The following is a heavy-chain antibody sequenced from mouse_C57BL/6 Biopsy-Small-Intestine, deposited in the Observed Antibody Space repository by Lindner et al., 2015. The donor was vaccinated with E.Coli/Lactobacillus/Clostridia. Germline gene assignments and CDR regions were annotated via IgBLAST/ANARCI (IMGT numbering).Heavy chain of an antibody. CDR3: ARQDYSNYGFAY. J-gene: IGHJ3*01. V-gene: IGHV1-14*01. Sequence: VQLQESGPELVKPGASVKMSCKASGYTFTTYVIHWVKQKPGQGLEWIGFINPYNDGTKYNETFKGKATLTSDKSSGTAYMELSSLTSGDSAVYFCARQDYSNYGFAYWGQGTLITVSA. CDR2: INPYNDGT. D-gene: IGHD2-5*01. CDR1: GYTFTTYV.